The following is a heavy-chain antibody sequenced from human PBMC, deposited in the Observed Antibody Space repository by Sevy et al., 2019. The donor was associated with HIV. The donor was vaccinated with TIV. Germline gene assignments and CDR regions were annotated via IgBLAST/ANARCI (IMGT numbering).Heavy chain of an antibody. CDR2: ISYDGSNK. Sequence: GGSLRLSCEASGFIFGSYAMNWVRQAPGKGLEWVAVISYDGSNKYYADSVKGRFTISRDNSKNTLYLQMNSLRAEDTAVYYCARVAGPLTGPVYFDYWGQGTLVTVSS. D-gene: IGHD7-27*01. CDR1: GFIFGSYA. J-gene: IGHJ4*02. V-gene: IGHV3-30-3*01. CDR3: ARVAGPLTGPVYFDY.